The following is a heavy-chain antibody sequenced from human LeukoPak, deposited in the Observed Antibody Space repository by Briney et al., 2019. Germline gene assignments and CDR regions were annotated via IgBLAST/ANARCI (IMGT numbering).Heavy chain of an antibody. D-gene: IGHD2-21*02. V-gene: IGHV3-21*01. J-gene: IGHJ4*02. CDR3: ARGSGVTPDY. Sequence: PSETLSLTCTVSGGSISSSSYYWGWIRQPPGKGLEWVSSITTGSSYIYYADSVKGRFTISRDNAKNTLYLQMNSLRADDTAVYFCARGSGVTPDYWGQGTLVTVSS. CDR2: ITTGSSYI. CDR1: GGSISSSS.